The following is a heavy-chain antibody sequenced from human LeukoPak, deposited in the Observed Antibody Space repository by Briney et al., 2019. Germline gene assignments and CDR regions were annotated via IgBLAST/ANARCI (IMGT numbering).Heavy chain of an antibody. V-gene: IGHV3-7*01. CDR2: IKQDGSEK. Sequence: GGSLRLSCAASGFTFSSYWMSWVRQAPGKGLEWVANIKQDGSEKYYVDSVKGRFTISRDNAKNSLYLQMNSLRAEDTAVYYCARDQVEMATSDAFDIWGQGTMVTVSS. CDR3: ARDQVEMATSDAFDI. D-gene: IGHD5-24*01. J-gene: IGHJ3*02. CDR1: GFTFSSYW.